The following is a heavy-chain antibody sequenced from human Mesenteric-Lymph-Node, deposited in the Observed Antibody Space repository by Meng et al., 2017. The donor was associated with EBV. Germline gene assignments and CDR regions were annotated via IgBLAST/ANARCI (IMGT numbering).Heavy chain of an antibody. V-gene: IGHV1-18*01. J-gene: IGHJ4*02. CDR3: ARSFAAAAKFDY. CDR2: ISPYNDNT. D-gene: IGHD6-13*01. Sequence: QLVHSGPDVKKPWPAVNVSCNASGYSLSYYGISWVRQAPWQGLEWMGWISPYNDNTNSAQKFQGRVTRTIDTSTRTAYFELRSLRADDTAMYYCARSFAAAAKFDYWGQGTLVTVSS. CDR1: GYSLSYYG.